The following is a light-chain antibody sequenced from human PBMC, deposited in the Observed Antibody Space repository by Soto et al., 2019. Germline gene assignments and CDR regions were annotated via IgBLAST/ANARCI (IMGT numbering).Light chain of an antibody. CDR1: QSISSW. CDR2: KAS. J-gene: IGKJ1*01. CDR3: QQYGGPPT. V-gene: IGKV1-5*03. Sequence: DIQMTQSPSTLSASVGDRVTITCRASQSISSWLAWYQQKPGKAPKLLIYKASSLESGVPSRFSGSGSGTEFTLTISSLQPDDFATYYCQQYGGPPTFGQGTKVEIK.